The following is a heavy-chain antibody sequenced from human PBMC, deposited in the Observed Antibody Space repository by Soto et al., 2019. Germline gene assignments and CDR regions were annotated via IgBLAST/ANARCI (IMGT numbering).Heavy chain of an antibody. CDR3: ARALAAFDY. V-gene: IGHV3-74*01. D-gene: IGHD6-25*01. CDR2: INTDGSST. Sequence: GGSLRLSCAVSGFTFSSYWMHWVRQGPGKGLVWVSRINTDGSSTDYADSVKGRFTISRDNAKNTLYLQMNSLRAEDTAVYYCARALAAFDYWGQGTLVTVSS. CDR1: GFTFSSYW. J-gene: IGHJ4*02.